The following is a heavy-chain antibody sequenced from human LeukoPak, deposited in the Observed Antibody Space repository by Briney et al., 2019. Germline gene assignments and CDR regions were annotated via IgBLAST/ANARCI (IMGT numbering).Heavy chain of an antibody. D-gene: IGHD1-26*01. J-gene: IGHJ4*02. V-gene: IGHV3-21*01. CDR3: ARDLSGSLTIDY. CDR2: ISSSSSYI. CDR1: GFTFSSYS. Sequence: PGGTLRLSCAVSGFTFSSYSMNWIRQAPGKGLEWVSSISSSSSYIYYADSVKGRFTISRDDAKNSLYLQMNSLRAEDTAVYYCARDLSGSLTIDYWGQGTLVTVSS.